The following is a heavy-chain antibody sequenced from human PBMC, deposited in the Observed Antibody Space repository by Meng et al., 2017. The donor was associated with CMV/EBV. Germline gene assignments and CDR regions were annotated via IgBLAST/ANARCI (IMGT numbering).Heavy chain of an antibody. Sequence: GESLKISCAASGFTFSSYWMSWVRQVPGKGLEWVANIKQDGSEKYYVDSVKGRFTISRDNAKNSLYLQMNSLRAEDTAVYYCARDGSSSSAFGDYYYYGMDVWGQGTTVTVSS. J-gene: IGHJ6*02. CDR2: IKQDGSEK. D-gene: IGHD6-6*01. V-gene: IGHV3-7*03. CDR1: GFTFSSYW. CDR3: ARDGSSSSAFGDYYYYGMDV.